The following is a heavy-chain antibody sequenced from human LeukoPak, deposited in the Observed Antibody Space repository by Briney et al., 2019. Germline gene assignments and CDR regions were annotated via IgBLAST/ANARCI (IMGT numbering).Heavy chain of an antibody. Sequence: SETLSLTRTVSGGSISSYYWSWIRQPAGKGLEWIGRIYSSGSTNYNPSLKTRVTMSEDTSKNQFPLKLSSVTAADTAVYYCAGQTTTYYYYYMDVWGKGTTVTVSS. CDR1: GGSISSYY. D-gene: IGHD1-14*01. CDR2: IYSSGST. J-gene: IGHJ6*03. CDR3: AGQTTTYYYYYMDV. V-gene: IGHV4-4*07.